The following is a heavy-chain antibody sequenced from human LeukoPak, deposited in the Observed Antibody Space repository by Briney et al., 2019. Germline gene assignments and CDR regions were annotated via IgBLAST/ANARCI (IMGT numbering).Heavy chain of an antibody. CDR3: ARDRWLHFDY. V-gene: IGHV3-9*01. D-gene: IGHD5-24*01. Sequence: GRSLRLSCAASGFTFDDYAMHWVRQAPGKGLEWVSGISWNSGSIGYADSVKGRFTISRDNAKNSLYLQMNSLRAEDTAVYYCARDRWLHFDYWGQGTLVTVSS. CDR2: ISWNSGSI. CDR1: GFTFDDYA. J-gene: IGHJ4*02.